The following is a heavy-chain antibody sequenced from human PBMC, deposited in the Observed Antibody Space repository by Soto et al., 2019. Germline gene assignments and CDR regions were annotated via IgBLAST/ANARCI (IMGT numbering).Heavy chain of an antibody. D-gene: IGHD3-16*01. CDR2: ISGSGSTI. V-gene: IGHV3-23*01. Sequence: TGGSLRLSCAAPGFTFRSYAMSWVRQAPGKGLEWVSAISGSGSTIYYADSVKGRFTISRDNAKNSLYLQMNSLRAEDTAVYSCFRGPYDYVWGGEPPLFAYWGKGTLVPVS. J-gene: IGHJ4*02. CDR1: GFTFRSYA. CDR3: FRGPYDYVWGGEPPLFAY.